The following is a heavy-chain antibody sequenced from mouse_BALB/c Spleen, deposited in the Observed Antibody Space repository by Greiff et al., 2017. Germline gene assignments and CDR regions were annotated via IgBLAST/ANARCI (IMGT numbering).Heavy chain of an antibody. D-gene: IGHD1-1*01. CDR3: ARTPYYGSHPYFDV. CDR2: INPNNGGT. Sequence: EVQLQQSGPELVKPGASVKIPCKASGYTFTDYNMDWVKQSHGKSLEWIGDINPNNGGTIYNQKFKGKATLTVDKSSSTAYMELRSLTSEDTAVYYCARTPYYGSHPYFDVWGAGTTVTVSS. J-gene: IGHJ1*01. V-gene: IGHV1-18*01. CDR1: GYTFTDYN.